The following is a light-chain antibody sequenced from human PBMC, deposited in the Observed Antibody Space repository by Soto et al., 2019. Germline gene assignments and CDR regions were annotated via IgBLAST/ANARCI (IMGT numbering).Light chain of an antibody. CDR1: QSIISY. V-gene: IGKV1-39*01. Sequence: DIQMTQSPSSLSASVGDRVTMTWRASQSIISYLNWYQQKPGKAPKVLIYAASSLQSGVPSRFSGSGSGTDFTLTISSLQPEDFATYYCQQSYSTPGTFGQGTKVDIK. CDR2: AAS. CDR3: QQSYSTPGT. J-gene: IGKJ1*01.